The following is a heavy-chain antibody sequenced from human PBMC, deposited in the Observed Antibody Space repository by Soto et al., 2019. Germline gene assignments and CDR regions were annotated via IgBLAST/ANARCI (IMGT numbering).Heavy chain of an antibody. D-gene: IGHD2-21*01. CDR2: ISSNGGST. CDR1: GFTVSSYA. J-gene: IGHJ6*02. CDR3: ARGLFVGYYYGMDV. V-gene: IGHV3-64*02. Sequence: EVQLVESGEGLVQPGGSLRLSCAASGFTVSSYAMHWVRQAPGKGLEYVSAISSNGGSTYYADSVKGRFTISRDNSKNKLYLQMGSLRAEDMAVYYCARGLFVGYYYGMDVWGQGTTVTVSS.